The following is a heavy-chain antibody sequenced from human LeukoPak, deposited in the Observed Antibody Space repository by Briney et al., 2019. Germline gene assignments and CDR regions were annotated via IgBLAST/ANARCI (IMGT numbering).Heavy chain of an antibody. CDR3: ARQAVTSYVLEY. CDR1: GCSIISFA. D-gene: IGHD1-26*01. J-gene: IGHJ4*02. CDR2: IYYSGST. V-gene: IGHV4-59*08. Sequence: SETLSPPFTPLGCSIISFACSWFAQPPGKGLEWIGYIYYSGSTNYNPSLKSRVTISVDTSKNQFSLKLSSVTAADTAVYYCARQAVTSYVLEYWGQGTLVTVSS.